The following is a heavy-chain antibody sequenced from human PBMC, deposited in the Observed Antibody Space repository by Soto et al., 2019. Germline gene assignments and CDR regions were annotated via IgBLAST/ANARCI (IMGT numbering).Heavy chain of an antibody. V-gene: IGHV2-5*02. CDR3: AHRQDWNDEVRGFDY. D-gene: IGHD1-1*01. CDR1: GFSLSTSGVG. Sequence: QITLKESGPPLVKPTQTLTPTCTFSGFSLSTSGVGVGWIRQPPGKALEWLALIYWDDDKRYSPSLKSRLTITKDTSKNQVVLTMTNMDPVDTATYYCAHRQDWNDEVRGFDYWGQGTLVTVSS. J-gene: IGHJ4*02. CDR2: IYWDDDK.